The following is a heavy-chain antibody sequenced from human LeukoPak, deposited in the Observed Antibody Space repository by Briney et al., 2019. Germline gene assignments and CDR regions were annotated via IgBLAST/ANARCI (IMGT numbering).Heavy chain of an antibody. Sequence: GGALRLSCAVSGFTFSRYSMNWVRQASGKGLEWVSFISTSSSYIYYADSVKGGFTISRDNAKNSLYLQMNSLRAEDTAVYYCARDGSIPWGYYMDVWGKGTTVTISS. J-gene: IGHJ6*03. D-gene: IGHD2-2*02. CDR2: ISTSSSYI. CDR3: ARDGSIPWGYYMDV. V-gene: IGHV3-21*01. CDR1: GFTFSRYS.